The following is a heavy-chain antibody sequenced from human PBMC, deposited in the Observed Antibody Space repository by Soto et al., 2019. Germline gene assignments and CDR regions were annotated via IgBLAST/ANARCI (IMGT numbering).Heavy chain of an antibody. CDR2: ISSNGVGT. D-gene: IGHD6-6*01. CDR1: GFTLSGYA. V-gene: IGHV3-64*01. Sequence: GESLKISCAASGFTLSGYAMDWVRQAPVKGLEYVSGISSNGVGTYYAKSVQGRFTISRDNSKNTVYLQMGSLRPEDMAVYYCAGVARRDFYSGGVGGKGPRAT. CDR3: AGVARRDFYSGGV. J-gene: IGHJ6*03.